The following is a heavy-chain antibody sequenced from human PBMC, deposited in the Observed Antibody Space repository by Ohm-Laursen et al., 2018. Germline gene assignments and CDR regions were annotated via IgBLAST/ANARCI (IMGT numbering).Heavy chain of an antibody. V-gene: IGHV4-59*01. D-gene: IGHD6-19*01. CDR3: ARSAVAGTGWFYYYGMDV. CDR2: IYYSGST. CDR1: GGSISSYY. Sequence: SETLSLTCTVSGGSISSYYWSWIRQPPGKGLEWIGYIYYSGSTNYNPSLKSRVTISVDTSKNQFSLKLSSVTAADTAVYYCARSAVAGTGWFYYYGMDVWGQGTTVTVSS. J-gene: IGHJ6*02.